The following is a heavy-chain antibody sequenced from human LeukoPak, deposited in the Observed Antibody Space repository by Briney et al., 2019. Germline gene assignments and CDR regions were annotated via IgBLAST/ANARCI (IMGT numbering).Heavy chain of an antibody. Sequence: SGTLSLTCTVSGGSISSSSYYWGWIRQPPGKGLEWIGSIYYSGSTYYNPSLKSRVTISVDTSKNQFSLKLSSVTAADTAVYYCATLRPYFDYWGQGTLVTVSS. V-gene: IGHV4-39*01. CDR1: GGSISSSSYY. J-gene: IGHJ4*02. CDR2: IYYSGST. CDR3: ATLRPYFDY.